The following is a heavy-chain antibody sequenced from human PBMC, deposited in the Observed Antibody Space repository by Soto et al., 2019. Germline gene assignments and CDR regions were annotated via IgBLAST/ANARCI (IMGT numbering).Heavy chain of an antibody. CDR1: GFTFSSYW. J-gene: IGHJ6*02. D-gene: IGHD2-21*01. CDR3: ARDQSVMGYYYYYGMDV. Sequence: EVQLVESGGGLVQPGGSLRLSCAASGFTFSSYWMHWVRQAPGKGLVWVSCINSDGSSTSYADSVKGRFTISRDNAKNTLYLQMNSLRAEDTAVYYCARDQSVMGYYYYYGMDVWGQGTTVTVSS. CDR2: INSDGSST. V-gene: IGHV3-74*01.